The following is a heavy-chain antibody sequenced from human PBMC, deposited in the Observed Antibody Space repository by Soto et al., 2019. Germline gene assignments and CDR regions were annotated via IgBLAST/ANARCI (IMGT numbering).Heavy chain of an antibody. D-gene: IGHD1-26*01. CDR1: GGNFRSYG. V-gene: IGHV1-69*01. J-gene: IGHJ4*02. CDR3: ARGAVRGELFAAFDF. Sequence: GPEVRRPGSSVKLSCKTSGGNFRSYGINWVRQAPGQGLEWMGGIVPLFATPTYAQKFQGRLTVTAEDSTNTVYIDLATLRSEDNALYYCARGAVRGELFAAFDFWGRGALITVSS. CDR2: IVPLFATP.